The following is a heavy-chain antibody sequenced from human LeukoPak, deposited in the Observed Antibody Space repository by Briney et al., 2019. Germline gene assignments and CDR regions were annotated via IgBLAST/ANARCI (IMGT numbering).Heavy chain of an antibody. D-gene: IGHD6-6*01. Sequence: PGGSLRLSCAASGFTFSSYAMSWVRQAPGKVLEWVSAISGSGGNTYSADSVKGRFTISRDNYKNTLYLQMNSLRAETTAVYYCAKEPPPSLEYSSSSLSDYWGQGTLVTVSS. CDR2: ISGSGGNT. V-gene: IGHV3-23*01. J-gene: IGHJ4*02. CDR3: AKEPPPSLEYSSSSLSDY. CDR1: GFTFSSYA.